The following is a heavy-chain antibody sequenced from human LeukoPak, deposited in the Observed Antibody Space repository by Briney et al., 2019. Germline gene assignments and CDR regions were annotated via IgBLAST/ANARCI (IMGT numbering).Heavy chain of an antibody. J-gene: IGHJ1*01. D-gene: IGHD6-19*01. Sequence: SETLSLTCAVYGGSFSGYYWSWIRQPPGKGLEWIGEINHSGSTNYNPSLKSRVTISVDTSKNQFSLKLSSVTAADTAVYYCASSSGWSIQHWGQGTLVTVSS. CDR2: INHSGST. CDR3: ASSSGWSIQH. V-gene: IGHV4-34*01. CDR1: GGSFSGYY.